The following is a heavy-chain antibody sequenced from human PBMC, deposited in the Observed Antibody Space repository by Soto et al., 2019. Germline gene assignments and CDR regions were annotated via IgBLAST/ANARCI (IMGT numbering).Heavy chain of an antibody. J-gene: IGHJ6*02. CDR3: ARGMTGTTILYYYYGMDV. Sequence: GSSVKVSCKASGGTFSSYAISWALQAPGQGLEWMGGIIPIFGTANYAQKFQGRVTITADESTSTAYMELSSLRSEDTAVYYCARGMTGTTILYYYYGMDVWRQGTTVTVSS. D-gene: IGHD1-7*01. CDR2: IIPIFGTA. CDR1: GGTFSSYA. V-gene: IGHV1-69*13.